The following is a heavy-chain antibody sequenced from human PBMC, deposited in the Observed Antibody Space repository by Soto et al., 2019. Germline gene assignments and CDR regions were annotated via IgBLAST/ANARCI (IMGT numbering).Heavy chain of an antibody. CDR2: INRDGTAT. CDR1: GFTFTGNW. V-gene: IGHV3-74*01. D-gene: IGHD1-26*01. CDR3: ATVGTGSYTWFDP. J-gene: IGHJ5*02. Sequence: PGGSLRLSCAASGFTFTGNWMHWVRQGPGKGLVWVARINRDGTATTYADSVTGRFTISRDNSKNTLYLQMNSLGAEDTAVYYCATVGTGSYTWFDPWGQGTMVTVSS.